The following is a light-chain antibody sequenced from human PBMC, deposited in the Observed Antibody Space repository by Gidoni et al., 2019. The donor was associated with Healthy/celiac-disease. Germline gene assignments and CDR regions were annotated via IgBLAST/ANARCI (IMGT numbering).Light chain of an antibody. CDR3: QQYNNWPPLLCS. Sequence: EIVMTQSPATLSVSPGERATLSCRASQSVSSNLAWYQQKPGQAPRLLIYGASTRATGIPARFSGSGSGTEFTLTISSLQSEDFAVYYCQQYNNWPPLLCSFXQXTKLEIK. CDR2: GAS. V-gene: IGKV3-15*01. J-gene: IGKJ2*04. CDR1: QSVSSN.